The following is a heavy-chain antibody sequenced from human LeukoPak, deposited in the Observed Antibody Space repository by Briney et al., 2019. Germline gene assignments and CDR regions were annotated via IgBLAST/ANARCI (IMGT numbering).Heavy chain of an antibody. CDR2: ISSSSSSI. V-gene: IGHV3-48*01. J-gene: IGHJ5*02. CDR1: GFTFSTYT. CDR3: AGSRSSWFDP. Sequence: GGSLRLSCAASGFTFSTYTMNWVRQAPGKELEWVSYISSSSSSIYYADSVKGRFTISRDNAKNSLYLQMNSLRAEDTAVYYCAGSRSSWFDPWGQGTLVTVSS.